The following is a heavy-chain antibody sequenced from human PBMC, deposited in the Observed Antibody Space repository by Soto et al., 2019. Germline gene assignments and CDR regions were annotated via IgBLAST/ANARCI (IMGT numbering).Heavy chain of an antibody. V-gene: IGHV1-58*01. CDR2: IVVGSGNT. CDR3: AADRGLYCSGGSCHPRITYYFDY. CDR1: GFTFTSSA. D-gene: IGHD2-15*01. Sequence: QMQLVQSGPEVKKPGTSVKVSCKASGFTFTSSAVQWVQQARGQRLEWIGWIVVGSGNTNYAQKFQERVTITRDMSTSTAYMELSSLRSEDTAVYYCAADRGLYCSGGSCHPRITYYFDYWGQGTLVTVSS. J-gene: IGHJ4*02.